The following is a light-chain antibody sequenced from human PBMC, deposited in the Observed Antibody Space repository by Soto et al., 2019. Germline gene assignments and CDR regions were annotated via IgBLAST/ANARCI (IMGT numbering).Light chain of an antibody. Sequence: QSVLTQPASVSGSPGQSITISCTGASGDIDDYNFVSWYQHHPGKVPKLIIYEVSHRPSGISNRFSGSKSANTASLTISGIQSDDEADYYCSSYTSRNTQVFGGGTKLTVL. CDR1: SGDIDDYNF. CDR3: SSYTSRNTQV. V-gene: IGLV2-14*01. CDR2: EVS. J-gene: IGLJ3*02.